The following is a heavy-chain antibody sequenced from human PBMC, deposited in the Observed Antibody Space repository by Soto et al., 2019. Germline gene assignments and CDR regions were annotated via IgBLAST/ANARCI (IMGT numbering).Heavy chain of an antibody. V-gene: IGHV3-33*01. Sequence: QVQLVESGGGVVQPGRSLRLSCAASGFTFSRSGMHWVRQAPGKGLEWVAVIWYDGSKHYYVDSVKGRFTVSRDNSKNTLYLEMSSLRDEDTAVYYCARDGGFDYWGQGTLVIVSS. CDR3: ARDGGFDY. J-gene: IGHJ4*02. CDR2: IWYDGSKH. D-gene: IGHD3-16*01. CDR1: GFTFSRSG.